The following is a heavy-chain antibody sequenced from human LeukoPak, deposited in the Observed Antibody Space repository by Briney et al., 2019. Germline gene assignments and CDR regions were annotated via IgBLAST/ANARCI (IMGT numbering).Heavy chain of an antibody. Sequence: SETLSLTCAVYGGSFSGYYWSWIRQPPGKGLEWIGEINHSGSTNYNPSLKSRVTISVDTSKNQFSLKLSSVTAADTAVYYCARGVTVAGTVLDWFDPWGQGTLVTVS. CDR1: GGSFSGYY. CDR3: ARGVTVAGTVLDWFDP. V-gene: IGHV4-34*01. J-gene: IGHJ5*02. D-gene: IGHD6-19*01. CDR2: INHSGST.